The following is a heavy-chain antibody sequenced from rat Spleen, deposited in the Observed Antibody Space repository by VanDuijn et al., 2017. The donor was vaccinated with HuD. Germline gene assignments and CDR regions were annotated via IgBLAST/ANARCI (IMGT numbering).Heavy chain of an antibody. V-gene: IGHV5-25*01. CDR3: ARHSDDGSYYYPYFDY. Sequence: EVQLVESDGGLVQPGRSLKLSCAASGFTFSDYYMAWIRQAPGKGLEWVASISNIDDTYYSDSVKGRFTVSRDNAKSTLYLQMDSLRSEDTATYYCARHSDDGSYYYPYFDYWGQGVMVTVSS. J-gene: IGHJ2*01. CDR2: ISNIDDT. D-gene: IGHD1-12*02. CDR1: GFTFSDYY.